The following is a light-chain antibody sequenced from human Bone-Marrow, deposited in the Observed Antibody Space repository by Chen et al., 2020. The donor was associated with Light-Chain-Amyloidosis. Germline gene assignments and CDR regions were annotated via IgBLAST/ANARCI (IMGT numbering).Light chain of an antibody. CDR3: QQSYSTPGT. Sequence: DIQITQSPSSLSASVGDRVTITCRASQSISSYLNWNQQKPGKAPKLLIYAASSLQSGVPSRFSGSGSGTDFTLTISSLQPEDFATYYCQQSYSTPGTFGPGTKVDIK. V-gene: IGKV1-39*01. CDR2: AAS. J-gene: IGKJ3*01. CDR1: QSISSY.